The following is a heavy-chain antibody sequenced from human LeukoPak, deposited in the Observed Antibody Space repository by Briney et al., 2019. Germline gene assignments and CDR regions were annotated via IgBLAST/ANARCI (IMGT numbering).Heavy chain of an antibody. Sequence: TLSLTCTVSGGSISSYYWSWIRQPPGKALEWLALIDWDDDKYYSTSLKTRLTISKDTSKNQVVLTMTNMDPVDTATYYCARSGWYSQYYFDYWGQGTLVTVSS. V-gene: IGHV2-70*18. CDR1: GGSISSYY. J-gene: IGHJ4*02. CDR3: ARSGWYSQYYFDY. CDR2: IDWDDDK. D-gene: IGHD6-19*01.